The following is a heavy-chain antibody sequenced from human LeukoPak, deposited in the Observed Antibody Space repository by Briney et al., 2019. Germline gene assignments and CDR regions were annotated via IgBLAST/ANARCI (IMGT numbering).Heavy chain of an antibody. Sequence: PGGSLRLSCAASGFTFNNHAMHWVRQAPGKGLEWVTIMSSNGNSRFYANSVRGRFTVSRDSSNNTLYLQMNGLSAKDTAVYYCARGTAYYYGMDVWGQGTTVIVSS. D-gene: IGHD5-18*01. CDR3: ARGTAYYYGMDV. CDR1: GFTFNNHA. V-gene: IGHV3-30*01. J-gene: IGHJ6*02. CDR2: MSSNGNSR.